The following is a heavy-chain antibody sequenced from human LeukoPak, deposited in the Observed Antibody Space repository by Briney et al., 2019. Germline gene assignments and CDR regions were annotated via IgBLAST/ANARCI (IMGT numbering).Heavy chain of an antibody. CDR1: GSTFTVYH. CDR3: ARAHLERRAFAI. D-gene: IGHD1-1*01. V-gene: IGHV1-2*02. CDR2: INPNSGGT. J-gene: IGHJ3*02. Sequence: ASVKVSCKASGSTFTVYHIHWVRQAPGQGIEWMGWINPNSGGTDLAQKFQGRVTMTSDTSISTAYMELTRLRSDDTAVYYCARAHLERRAFAIWGQGTMLTVSS.